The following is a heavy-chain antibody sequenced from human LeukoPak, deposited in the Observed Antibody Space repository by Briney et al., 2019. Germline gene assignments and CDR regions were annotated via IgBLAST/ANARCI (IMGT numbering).Heavy chain of an antibody. V-gene: IGHV4-31*03. D-gene: IGHD6-13*01. CDR1: GGSVSSGGYY. CDR2: IYYSGST. J-gene: IGHJ5*02. Sequence: PSQTLSLTCTVSGGSVSSGGYYWSWIRQHPGKGLEWIGYIYYSGSTYYNPSLKSRVTISVDTSKNQFSLKLSSVTAADTAVYYCARAIAAAGTRGWFDPWGQGTLVTVSS. CDR3: ARAIAAAGTRGWFDP.